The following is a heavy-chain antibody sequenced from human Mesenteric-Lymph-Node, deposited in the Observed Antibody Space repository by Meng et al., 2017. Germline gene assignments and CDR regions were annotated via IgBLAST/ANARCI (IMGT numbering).Heavy chain of an antibody. CDR3: TRSKDGYNFILDY. CDR2: IRSKTSGESP. V-gene: IGHV3-49*04. J-gene: IGHJ4*02. D-gene: IGHD5-24*01. Sequence: GESLKISCAASGFTFSSYAMHWVRQAPGKGLEWVGFIRSKTSGESPQYAASVQGRFTISWDDSKVIAYLQMNSLKTEDTAVYYCTRSKDGYNFILDYWGQGTLVTVSS. CDR1: GFTFSSYA.